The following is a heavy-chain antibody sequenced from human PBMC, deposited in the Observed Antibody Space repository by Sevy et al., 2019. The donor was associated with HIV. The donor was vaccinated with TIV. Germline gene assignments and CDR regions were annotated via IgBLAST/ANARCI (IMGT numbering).Heavy chain of an antibody. D-gene: IGHD1-26*01. CDR1: GYTFTNYH. V-gene: IGHV1-18*01. CDR2: ITPNNGNT. Sequence: ASVKVSCKASGYTFTNYHITWVRQAPGQGLEWMGWITPNNGNTEYVQRLQGRVTMTTDTSTSTAYMELRNLKSDDTAVYYGARAPSGSQGPGQYFHHWGQGTLVTVSS. CDR3: ARAPSGSQGPGQYFHH. J-gene: IGHJ1*01.